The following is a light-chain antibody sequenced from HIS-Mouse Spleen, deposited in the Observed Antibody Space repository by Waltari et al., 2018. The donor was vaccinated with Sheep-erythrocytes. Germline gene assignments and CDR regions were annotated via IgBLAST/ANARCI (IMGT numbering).Light chain of an antibody. Sequence: QSALTQPRSVSGSPGQSVPISCTGTTSDGGGYTYFSWYQQHPGKAPNLMIYDVSKRPSGVPDRFSGSKSGNTASLTISGLQAEDEADYYCCSYAGSYNHVFATGTKVTVL. CDR1: TSDGGGYTY. CDR3: CSYAGSYNHV. CDR2: DVS. J-gene: IGLJ1*01. V-gene: IGLV2-11*01.